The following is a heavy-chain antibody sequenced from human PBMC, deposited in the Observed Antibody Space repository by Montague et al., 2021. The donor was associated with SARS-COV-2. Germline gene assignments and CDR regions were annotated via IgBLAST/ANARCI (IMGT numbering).Heavy chain of an antibody. CDR1: GFTFSSYA. CDR3: AKDQVYSGSYFAD. Sequence: SRRLSCAASGFTFSSYAMHWVRQAPGKGLEWVSAITGSGGGTYYAGSVKGRFTISKDNSKNMLYLQMNSLRAEDTAVYYCAKDQVYSGSYFADWGQGTLVTVSS. D-gene: IGHD1-26*01. CDR2: ITGSGGGT. V-gene: IGHV3-23*01. J-gene: IGHJ4*02.